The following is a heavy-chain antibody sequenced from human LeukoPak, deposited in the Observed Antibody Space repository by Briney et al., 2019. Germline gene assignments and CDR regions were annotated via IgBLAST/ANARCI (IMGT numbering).Heavy chain of an antibody. CDR1: GFTVSSYA. J-gene: IGHJ6*02. D-gene: IGHD3-9*01. CDR2: ISYDGSNK. CDR3: ARDDDILTGQAPYYYYGMDV. Sequence: PGGSLRFSCAASGFTVSSYARHWDRQAPGKGLEWVAVISYDGSNKYYADSVKGRFTISRDNSKNTLYLQMNSLRAEDTAVYYCARDDDILTGQAPYYYYGMDVWGQGTTVTVSS. V-gene: IGHV3-30-3*01.